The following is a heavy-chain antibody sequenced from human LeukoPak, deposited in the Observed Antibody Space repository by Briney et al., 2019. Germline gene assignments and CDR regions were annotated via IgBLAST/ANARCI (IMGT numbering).Heavy chain of an antibody. D-gene: IGHD6-13*01. CDR2: INWNGGST. CDR3: ARGTGIAAAGQWDY. J-gene: IGHJ4*02. V-gene: IGHV3-20*04. CDR1: GFTFNDYG. Sequence: GGSLRLSCAASGFTFNDYGMSWVRQAPGKGLEWVSGINWNGGSTGYADSVKGRFTISRDNAKNSLYLQMNSLRSDDTAVYYCARGTGIAAAGQWDYWGQGTLVTVSS.